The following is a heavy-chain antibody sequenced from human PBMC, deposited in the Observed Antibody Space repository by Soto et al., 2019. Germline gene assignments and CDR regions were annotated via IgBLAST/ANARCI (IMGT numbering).Heavy chain of an antibody. CDR1: GVSVSSGVYF. J-gene: IGHJ3*02. Sequence: PSETLSLTCTVSGVSVSSGVYFWSWIQQPPGKGLEWIGEICYSGGTNFNPSLKSRVTISVDTSKNQFSLKMSSVTAADTALYYYARVERGTVTTVVDAFDIWGPGTMVTVSS. CDR3: ARVERGTVTTVVDAFDI. V-gene: IGHV4-61*08. D-gene: IGHD1-1*01. CDR2: ICYSGGT.